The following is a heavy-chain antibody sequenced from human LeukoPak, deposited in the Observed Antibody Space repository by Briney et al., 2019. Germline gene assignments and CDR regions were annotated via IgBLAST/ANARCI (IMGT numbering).Heavy chain of an antibody. V-gene: IGHV4-30-2*01. Sequence: PSETLSLTCGVSGGSITSAGYSWNWIRQPPGKGLEWIGYIYPGGNLQYNPSLKSRVTISMDRSKNQFSLNLSSVTAADTAVYYCASSVVRGIIITFDYWGQGSLVTVSS. D-gene: IGHD3-10*01. CDR2: IYPGGNL. CDR3: ASSVVRGIIITFDY. CDR1: GGSITSAGYS. J-gene: IGHJ4*02.